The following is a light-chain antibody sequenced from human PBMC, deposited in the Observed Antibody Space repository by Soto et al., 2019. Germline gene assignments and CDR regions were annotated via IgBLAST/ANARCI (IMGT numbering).Light chain of an antibody. CDR3: QQCDDFIT. J-gene: IGKJ4*01. Sequence: DIQMTQSPSSLSASVADRVTITSQASQYIKNYLNWYQQKPGKAPKLLIYEASNLQTGVPSRFSGSGSGRSFTFSISSLQPEDIATYYCQQCDDFITFGGGTRIEIK. CDR1: QYIKNY. V-gene: IGKV1-33*01. CDR2: EAS.